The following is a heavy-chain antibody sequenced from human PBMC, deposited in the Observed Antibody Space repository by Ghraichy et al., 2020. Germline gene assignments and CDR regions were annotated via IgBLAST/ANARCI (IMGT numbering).Heavy chain of an antibody. CDR2: LASFGRGE. Sequence: SCAASGLAFSDTHMHWVRQPPGKGLEWVALLASFGRGEQYPASVRGRFTVSRDNSKNTLYLQLASLRPDDTAVYYCAREIYSSGRAGTFDVWGQGTVVTVSS. V-gene: IGHV3-30*04. CDR1: GLAFSDTH. CDR3: AREIYSSGRAGTFDV. J-gene: IGHJ3*01. D-gene: IGHD3-22*01.